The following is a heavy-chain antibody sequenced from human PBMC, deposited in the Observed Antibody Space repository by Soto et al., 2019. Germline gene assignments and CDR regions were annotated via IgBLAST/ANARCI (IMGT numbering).Heavy chain of an antibody. D-gene: IGHD6-19*01. CDR2: IYYSGST. Sequence: SETLSLTCAVYGGSFSGYYWSWIRQPPGKGLEWIGYIYYSGSTNYNPSLKSRVTISVDTSKNQFSLKLSSVTAADTAVYYCARIAVGPDYWGQGTLVTVSS. CDR3: ARIAVGPDY. V-gene: IGHV4-59*08. J-gene: IGHJ4*02. CDR1: GGSFSGYY.